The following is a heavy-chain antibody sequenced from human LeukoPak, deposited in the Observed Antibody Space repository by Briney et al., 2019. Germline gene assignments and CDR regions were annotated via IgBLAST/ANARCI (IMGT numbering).Heavy chain of an antibody. CDR1: GGSISSYY. CDR3: ARTGYSGSAFDI. V-gene: IGHV4-59*01. D-gene: IGHD1-1*01. Sequence: SETLSLTCTVSGGSISSYYWSWIRQPPGKGLEWIGYIYYSGSTNYNPSLKSRVTISVDTSKNQFSLKLSSVTAADTAVYYCARTGYSGSAFDIWGQGTMVTVSS. CDR2: IYYSGST. J-gene: IGHJ3*02.